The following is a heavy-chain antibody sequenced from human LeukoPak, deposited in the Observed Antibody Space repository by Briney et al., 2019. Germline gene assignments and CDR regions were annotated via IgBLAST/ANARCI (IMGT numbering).Heavy chain of an antibody. J-gene: IGHJ4*02. CDR2: ISGSGGST. V-gene: IGHV3-23*01. CDR1: GFTFSSYA. D-gene: IGHD4-11*01. Sequence: GGSLRLSCAASGFTFSSYAMSWVRQAPEKGLEWVSAISGSGGSTYYADSVKGRFTISRDNSKNTLYLQMNSLRAEDTAVYYCARNTVLYSTTFDYWGQGTLVTVSS. CDR3: ARNTVLYSTTFDY.